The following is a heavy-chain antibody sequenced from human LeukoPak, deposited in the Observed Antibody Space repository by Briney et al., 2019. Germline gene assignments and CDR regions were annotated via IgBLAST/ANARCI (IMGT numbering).Heavy chain of an antibody. CDR1: GFTFSNYA. D-gene: IGHD3-10*01. CDR2: ISDDGSRQ. J-gene: IGHJ4*02. V-gene: IGHV3-30-3*01. Sequence: GRSLRLSCAATGFTFSNYAIHWGPQAPGKGLEWVAVISDDGSRQHYADSVKGRFTISRDNSKNTLNLQMNSLRAEDTAVYYCVKDRTGTYTLDYWGQGTLVTVSS. CDR3: VKDRTGTYTLDY.